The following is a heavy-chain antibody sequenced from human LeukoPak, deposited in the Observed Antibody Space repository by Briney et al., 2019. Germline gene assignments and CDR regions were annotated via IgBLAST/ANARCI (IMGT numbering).Heavy chain of an antibody. J-gene: IGHJ1*01. CDR2: ISGSGGST. Sequence: PGGSLRLSCAASGFTFITYAMSWVRQAPGKGLEWVSAISGSGGSTYYADSVKGRFTISRDNSKNTLYLQMNSLRAEDTAVYYCAKDPAMRAVVRIRGYFQHWGQGTLVTVSS. CDR3: AKDPAMRAVVRIRGYFQH. V-gene: IGHV3-23*01. CDR1: GFTFITYA. D-gene: IGHD4-23*01.